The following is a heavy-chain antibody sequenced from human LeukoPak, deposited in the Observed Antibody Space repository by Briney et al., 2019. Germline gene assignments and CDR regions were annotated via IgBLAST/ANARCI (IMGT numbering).Heavy chain of an antibody. CDR1: GFTFDDYA. J-gene: IGHJ4*02. Sequence: GRSLRLSCAASGFTFDDYAMHWVRQAPGKGLEWVSLISGDGGSTYYADSVKGRFTISRDNSKNSLYLQMNSLRTEDTALYYCAKDAGGFGEYHYYFDYWGQGTLVTVSS. D-gene: IGHD3-10*01. CDR3: AKDAGGFGEYHYYFDY. CDR2: ISGDGGST. V-gene: IGHV3-43*02.